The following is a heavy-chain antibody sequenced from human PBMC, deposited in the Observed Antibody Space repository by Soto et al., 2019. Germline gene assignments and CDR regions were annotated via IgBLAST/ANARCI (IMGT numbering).Heavy chain of an antibody. V-gene: IGHV5-10-1*01. CDR3: ARSSNEHYNYDHRDV. D-gene: IGHD5-18*01. J-gene: IGHJ6*02. Sequence: GELMKISRKGSGYSITTYWINWVRQMPGKGLEWMGRIDPSDSYTNYSPSFQGHVTISADQSTNTVYLQWSSLKASDTAIYYCARSSNEHYNYDHRDVWGQGTTVTVS. CDR2: IDPSDSYT. CDR1: GYSITTYW.